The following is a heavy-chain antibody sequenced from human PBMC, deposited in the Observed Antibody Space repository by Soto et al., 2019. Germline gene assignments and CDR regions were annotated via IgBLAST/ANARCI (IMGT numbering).Heavy chain of an antibody. V-gene: IGHV1-69*01. CDR2: IIPIFGTA. J-gene: IGHJ3*02. Sequence: QVQLVQSGAEVKKPGSSVKVSCKASGGTFSSYAISWVRQAPGQGLEWMGGIIPIFGTANYAQKFQGRVTITADESTSTAYMELSSLRSEDTAVYYCARGMGITMIVVAVDAFDIWGQGTMVTVSS. D-gene: IGHD3-22*01. CDR1: GGTFSSYA. CDR3: ARGMGITMIVVAVDAFDI.